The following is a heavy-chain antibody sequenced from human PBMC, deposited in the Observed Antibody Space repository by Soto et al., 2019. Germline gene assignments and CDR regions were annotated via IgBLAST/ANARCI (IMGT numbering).Heavy chain of an antibody. V-gene: IGHV3-9*01. D-gene: IGHD1-1*01. J-gene: IGHJ5*02. Sequence: EVQLVESGGGLVQPGRSVRLSCAASGFTFDDYGMHWVRQAPGEGLEWVSGISWNSGSIGYADSVKGRFIISRDNAKNSLYLQMNNLRPEDTAFYFCAKVSTTHTFGPLDPWGQGTLVTVSS. CDR3: AKVSTTHTFGPLDP. CDR2: ISWNSGSI. CDR1: GFTFDDYG.